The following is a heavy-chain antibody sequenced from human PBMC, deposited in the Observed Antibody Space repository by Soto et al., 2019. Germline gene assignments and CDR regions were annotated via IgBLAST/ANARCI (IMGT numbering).Heavy chain of an antibody. CDR3: ARYYDILTGRYYFDY. D-gene: IGHD3-9*01. CDR1: GYSFTSYW. CDR2: ISAYNGNT. V-gene: IGHV1-18*04. J-gene: IGHJ4*02. Sequence: GESLKISCKGSGYSFTSYWIGWVRQAPGQGPEWMGWISAYNGNTNYAQKLQGRVTMTTDTSTSTAYMELRSLRSDDTAVYYCARYYDILTGRYYFDYWGQGTPVTVSS.